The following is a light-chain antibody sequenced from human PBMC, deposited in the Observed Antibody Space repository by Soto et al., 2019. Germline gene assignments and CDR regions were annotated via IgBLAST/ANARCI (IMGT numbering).Light chain of an antibody. J-gene: IGKJ1*01. CDR2: DAS. V-gene: IGKV1-5*01. Sequence: DLTMNQSPSTLSTSVGDRVTITCRASESISSWLAWYQQDAGKAPKLLLYDASSLESGDPAKVSGLGSGEEFPPTLRSLRAWGFSTVFIQQESRHSWTVGQGTKVDIK. CDR1: ESISSW. CDR3: QQESRHSWT.